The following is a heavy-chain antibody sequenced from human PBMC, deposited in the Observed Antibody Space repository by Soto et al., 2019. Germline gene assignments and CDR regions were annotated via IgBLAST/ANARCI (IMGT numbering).Heavy chain of an antibody. D-gene: IGHD6-25*01. V-gene: IGHV3-7*01. CDR2: IKQDGSEK. CDR3: AREKRANGYFDY. J-gene: IGHJ4*02. CDR1: EFTFSSYW. Sequence: DVQLVESGGGLVQPGGSLRLSCAASEFTFSSYWMSWVRQAPGKGLEWVANIKQDGSEKYYVDSVNGRFTISRDNAKNSLYVQMNSLRAEDTAVYYCAREKRANGYFDYWGQGTLVTVSS.